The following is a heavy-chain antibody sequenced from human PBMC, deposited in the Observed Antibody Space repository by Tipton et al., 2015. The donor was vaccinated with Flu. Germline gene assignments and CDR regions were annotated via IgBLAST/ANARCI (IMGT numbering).Heavy chain of an antibody. CDR1: GGSISSYY. D-gene: IGHD6-13*01. CDR3: ARRFLSSSRRWFDP. V-gene: IGHV4-59*12. J-gene: IGHJ5*02. CDR2: IYYSGST. Sequence: TLSLTCTVSGGSISSYYWSWIRQPPGKGLEWIGYIYYSGSTNYNPSLKSRVTISVDTSKNQFSLKLSSVTAADTAVYYCARRFLSSSRRWFDPWGQGTLVTVSS.